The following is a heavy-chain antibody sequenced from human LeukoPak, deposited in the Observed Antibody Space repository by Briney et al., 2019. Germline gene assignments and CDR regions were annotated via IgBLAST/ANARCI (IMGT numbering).Heavy chain of an antibody. D-gene: IGHD6-25*01. CDR2: IYSGGST. J-gene: IGHJ3*02. V-gene: IGHV3-53*01. Sequence: HPGGSLRLSCAASGFTVSSNYMSWVRQAPGKGLEWVSVIYSGGSTYYADSVKGRFTISRDNSKNTLYLQMNSLRAEDTAVYYCARGSRSAHDAFDIWGQGTMVTVSS. CDR3: ARGSRSAHDAFDI. CDR1: GFTVSSNY.